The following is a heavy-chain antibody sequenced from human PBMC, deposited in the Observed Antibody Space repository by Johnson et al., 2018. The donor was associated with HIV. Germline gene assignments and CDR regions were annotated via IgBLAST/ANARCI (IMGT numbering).Heavy chain of an antibody. CDR1: GFTFSSYA. CDR2: ISYDGSNK. V-gene: IGHV3-30*04. D-gene: IGHD3-3*01. CDR3: ARDRFPYYDFWSGYYRGAFDI. Sequence: QVQLVESGGGVVQPGRSLRLSCAASGFTFSSYAMHWVRQAPGKGLAWVAVISYDGSNKYYADSVKGRFTISSDNSKNTLYLQMNSLRAEDTAVYYCARDRFPYYDFWSGYYRGAFDIWGQGTMVTVSS. J-gene: IGHJ3*02.